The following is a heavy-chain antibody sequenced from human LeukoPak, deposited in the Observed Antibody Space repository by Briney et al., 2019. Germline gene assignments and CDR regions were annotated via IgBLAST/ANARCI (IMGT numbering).Heavy chain of an antibody. CDR1: GGSISSGDYY. CDR2: IYYSGST. CDR3: ARDSRTPRTGDYYFDY. D-gene: IGHD7-27*01. Sequence: PSETLSLTCTVSGGSISSGDYYWSWIRQPPGTGLEWIGYIYYSGSTYYNPSLKSRVTISVDTSKNQFSLKLSSVTAADTAVYYCARDSRTPRTGDYYFDYWGQGTLVTVSS. J-gene: IGHJ4*02. V-gene: IGHV4-30-4*08.